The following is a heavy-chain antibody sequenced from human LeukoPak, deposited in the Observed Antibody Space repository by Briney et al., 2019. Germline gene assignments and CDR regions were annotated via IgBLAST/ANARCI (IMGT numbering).Heavy chain of an antibody. CDR3: ARVGTIFGVSFDY. V-gene: IGHV4-61*01. CDR2: IYYSGST. Sequence: SETPSLTCTVSGGSLSSGSYYWSWIRQPPGKGLEWIGYIYYSGSTNYNPSLKSRVTISVDTSKNQFSLKLSSVTAADTAVYYCARVGTIFGVSFDYWGQGTLVTVSS. D-gene: IGHD3-3*01. CDR1: GGSLSSGSYY. J-gene: IGHJ4*02.